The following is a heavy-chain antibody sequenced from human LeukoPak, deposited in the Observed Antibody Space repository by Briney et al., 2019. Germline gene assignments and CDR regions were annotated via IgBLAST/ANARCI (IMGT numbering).Heavy chain of an antibody. D-gene: IGHD3-10*01. V-gene: IGHV4-59*08. Sequence: PSETLSLTCTVSGGSITDYYWSWIRQPPGKGLEWIGYIYYSGSTNYNPSLKSRVTISVDTSKNQFSLKLSSVTAADTAVYYCARHPYEFYYGSGTAAFDIWGQGTMATVSS. CDR2: IYYSGST. CDR3: ARHPYEFYYGSGTAAFDI. J-gene: IGHJ3*02. CDR1: GGSITDYY.